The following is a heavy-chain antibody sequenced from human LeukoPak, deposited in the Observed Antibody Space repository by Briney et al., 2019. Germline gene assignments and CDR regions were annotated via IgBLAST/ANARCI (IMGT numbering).Heavy chain of an antibody. CDR3: ARGYSFTLAYFDF. D-gene: IGHD5-18*01. CDR2: IYAGDSDT. J-gene: IGHJ4*02. CDR1: GYIFSDYW. Sequence: GESLKISCRGSGYIFSDYWIGWVRQMPGRGLEWMGIIYAGDSDTRYMPSFQGQVIISADRSISTAYLQWSSLKTSDTAMYYCARGYSFTLAYFDFWGQGTLVTVSS. V-gene: IGHV5-51*01.